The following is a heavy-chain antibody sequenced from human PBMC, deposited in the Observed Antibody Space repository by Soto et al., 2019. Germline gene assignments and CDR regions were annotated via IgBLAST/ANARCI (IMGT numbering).Heavy chain of an antibody. CDR1: GFTFSSYS. CDR2: ISSSSSYI. D-gene: IGHD6-19*01. CDR3: ARDHPPIAVAGNYYYYYGMDV. J-gene: IGHJ6*02. Sequence: EVQLVESGGGLVKPGGSLRLSCAASGFTFSSYSMNWVRQAPGKGLEWVSSISSSSSYIYYADSVKGRFTISRDNAKNSLYLQMNSLRAEDTAVYYCARDHPPIAVAGNYYYYYGMDVWGQGTTFTVSS. V-gene: IGHV3-21*01.